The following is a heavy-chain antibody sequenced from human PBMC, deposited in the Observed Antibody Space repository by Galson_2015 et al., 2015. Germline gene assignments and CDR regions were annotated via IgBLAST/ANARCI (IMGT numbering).Heavy chain of an antibody. J-gene: IGHJ4*02. CDR3: ARGYINYRSFADFDY. D-gene: IGHD4-11*01. Sequence: SLRLSCAASGFTVSSNYMSWVRQAPGEGLEWVSVIYSGGSTYYADSVKGRITISRDNTKNTLYLQMNSLRAEDTAVYYCARGYINYRSFADFDYWGQGTLVTVSS. CDR2: IYSGGST. V-gene: IGHV3-53*01. CDR1: GFTVSSNY.